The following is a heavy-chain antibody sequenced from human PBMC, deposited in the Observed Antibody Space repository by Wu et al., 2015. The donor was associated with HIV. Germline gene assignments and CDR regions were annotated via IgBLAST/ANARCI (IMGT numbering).Heavy chain of an antibody. CDR3: ARPRSDGYNSIYFDY. CDR2: INSFNGKI. Sequence: QVQLVQSGAEVKEPGASVRVSCKTSGYVFTSFVISWVRQAPGQGLEWMGWINSFNGKIDYAQKFQGRVTMTTDTSTSTAYMDLRSLRSDDTAVYYCARPRSDGYNSIYFDYWGQGTLVTVSS. CDR1: GYVFTSFV. D-gene: IGHD5-24*01. J-gene: IGHJ4*02. V-gene: IGHV1-18*01.